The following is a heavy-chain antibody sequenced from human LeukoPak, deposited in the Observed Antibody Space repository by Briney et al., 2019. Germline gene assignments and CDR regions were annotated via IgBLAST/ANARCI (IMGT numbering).Heavy chain of an antibody. D-gene: IGHD1-26*01. J-gene: IGHJ4*02. CDR3: ASYQELQFDY. V-gene: IGHV4-30-2*01. CDR1: GGSISSGGYF. Sequence: SETLSLTCAVSGGSISSGGYFWSWIRQPPGKGLEWIGYIYHSGSTYYNPSLKSRVTISVDRSKNQFSLKLSSVTAADTAVYYCASYQELQFDYWGQGTLVTVSS. CDR2: IYHSGST.